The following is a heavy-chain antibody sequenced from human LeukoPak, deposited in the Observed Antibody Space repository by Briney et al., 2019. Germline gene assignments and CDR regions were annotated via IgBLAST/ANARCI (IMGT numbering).Heavy chain of an antibody. D-gene: IGHD6-19*01. CDR2: ISGSGGST. J-gene: IGHJ4*02. CDR1: GFTFSSYA. V-gene: IGHV3-23*01. Sequence: GGSLRLSCAASGFTFSSYAMSWVRQAPGKGLEWVSAISGSGGSTYYTDSVKGRFTTSRDNSKNTLYLQMNSLRAEDTAVYYCAKDLSQWLPFFDYWGQGTLVTVSS. CDR3: AKDLSQWLPFFDY.